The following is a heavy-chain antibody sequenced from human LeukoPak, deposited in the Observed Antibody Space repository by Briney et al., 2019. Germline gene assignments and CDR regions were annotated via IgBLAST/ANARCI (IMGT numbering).Heavy chain of an antibody. J-gene: IGHJ1*01. Sequence: GGSLRLSCGASGFPFSSFGVSWVRQAPGKGLEWVASISGGAENSYYADSVKGRFTISRDNSKSTLYVHMNNLRVEDTAVYYCAKVSGISGWHGECFQFWGPGTLVTVSS. CDR1: GFPFSSFG. V-gene: IGHV3-23*01. D-gene: IGHD6-19*01. CDR2: ISGGAENS. CDR3: AKVSGISGWHGECFQF.